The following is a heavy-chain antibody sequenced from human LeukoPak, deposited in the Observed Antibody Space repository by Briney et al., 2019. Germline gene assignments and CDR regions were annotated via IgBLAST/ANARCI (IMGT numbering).Heavy chain of an antibody. CDR1: GGTFSSYA. CDR3: AREDDTGRYMGDDAFDI. V-gene: IGHV1-69*13. D-gene: IGHD1-26*01. J-gene: IGHJ3*02. CDR2: IIPIFGTA. Sequence: SVKVSCKASGGTFSSYAISWVRQAPGQGLEWMGGIIPIFGTANYAQKFQGRVTITADESTSTAYMELSSLRSEDTAVYYCAREDDTGRYMGDDAFDIWGHGTMVTVSS.